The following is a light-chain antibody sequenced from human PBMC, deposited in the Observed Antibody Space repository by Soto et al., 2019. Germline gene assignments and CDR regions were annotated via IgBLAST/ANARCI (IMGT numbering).Light chain of an antibody. CDR1: SSNIGSNF. CDR3: AAWDDSLSAYV. J-gene: IGLJ1*01. V-gene: IGLV1-47*02. Sequence: QSVLTQPPSASGTPGQRVTISCSGSSSNIGSNFVYWYHQLPGTAPKLLIYNNNQRPSGVPDRFSGSKSGTSVSLAISGLRSEDDAYYYCAAWDDSLSAYVFGTGTKLTVL. CDR2: NNN.